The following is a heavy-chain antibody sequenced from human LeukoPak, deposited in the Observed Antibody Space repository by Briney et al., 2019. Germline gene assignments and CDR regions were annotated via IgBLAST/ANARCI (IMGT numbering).Heavy chain of an antibody. J-gene: IGHJ4*02. V-gene: IGHV4-39*01. CDR1: GGSISSSSYY. CDR2: IYYSGST. CDR3: ARPGHCSGGSCYFHY. D-gene: IGHD2-15*01. Sequence: PSETLSLTCTVSGGSISSSSYYWGWIRQPPGKGLEWIGSIYYSGSTYYNPSLKSRVTISVDTSKNQFSLKLSSVTAADTAVYYCARPGHCSGGSCYFHYWGQGTLVTISS.